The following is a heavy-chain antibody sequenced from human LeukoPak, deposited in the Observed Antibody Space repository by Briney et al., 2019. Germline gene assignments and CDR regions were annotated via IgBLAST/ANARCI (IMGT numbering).Heavy chain of an antibody. V-gene: IGHV3-7*03. CDR2: IKQDGSEK. J-gene: IGHJ4*02. D-gene: IGHD3-9*01. CDR1: GFTFSSYW. Sequence: GGSLRLSCAASGFTFSSYWMSWVRQAPGKGLEWVANIKQDGSEKYYVDSVKGRFTISRDNAKNSLYLQMNSLRAEDTAVYYCANVDELVIPLSDHWGQGTLVTVSS. CDR3: ANVDELVIPLSDH.